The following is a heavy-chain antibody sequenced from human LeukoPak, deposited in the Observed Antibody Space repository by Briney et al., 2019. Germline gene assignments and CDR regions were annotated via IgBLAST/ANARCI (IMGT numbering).Heavy chain of an antibody. J-gene: IGHJ3*02. Sequence: PGGSLRLSCAASGFTFSSYSMNWVRQAPGKGLEWVSSISSSSSYIYYADSVKGRFTISRDNAKNSLYLQMNSLRAEDTAVYYCARDLSGEPRGAFDIWGQGTMVTVPS. D-gene: IGHD7-27*01. CDR1: GFTFSSYS. CDR2: ISSSSSYI. CDR3: ARDLSGEPRGAFDI. V-gene: IGHV3-21*01.